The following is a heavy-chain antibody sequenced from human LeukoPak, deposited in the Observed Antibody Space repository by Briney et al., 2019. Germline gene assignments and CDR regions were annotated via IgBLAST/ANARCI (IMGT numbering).Heavy chain of an antibody. V-gene: IGHV3-30*02. Sequence: GGSLRLSCAASGFTFSSYGMHWVRQAPGKGLEWVTFIRYDGSNKYSADSVKGRFTISRDNSKNTLYLQMNSLRAEDTAVYYCARGWLGSSDFDYWGQGTLVTVSS. CDR3: ARGWLGSSDFDY. D-gene: IGHD1-26*01. J-gene: IGHJ4*02. CDR1: GFTFSSYG. CDR2: IRYDGSNK.